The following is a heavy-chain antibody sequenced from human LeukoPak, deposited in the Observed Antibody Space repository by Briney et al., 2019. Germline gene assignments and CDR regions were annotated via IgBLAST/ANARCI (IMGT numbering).Heavy chain of an antibody. CDR2: IYYSGST. CDR1: GGSFSSYY. J-gene: IGHJ4*02. Sequence: TSETPSLTCTVSGGSFSSYYWNWIRQPPGKGLEWIGNIYYSGSTNYNPSLKSRVTISVDTSKNQFSLRLSSVTAADTAVYYCASNKGQWLFSDWGQGTLVTVSS. V-gene: IGHV4-59*08. CDR3: ASNKGQWLFSD. D-gene: IGHD6-19*01.